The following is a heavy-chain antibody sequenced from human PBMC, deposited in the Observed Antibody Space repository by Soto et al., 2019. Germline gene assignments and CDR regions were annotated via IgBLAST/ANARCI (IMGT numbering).Heavy chain of an antibody. CDR3: ARHNGPLYVGYYYDMDV. CDR1: GGSISSGDYY. Sequence: SETLSLTCTVSGGSISSGDYYWSWIRQLPGKGLEWIAYIYYSGNTYYTPSLKSRVTISVDTSKNQFSLKLSSVTAADTAVYYCARHNGPLYVGYYYDMDVWGQGTTVTVSS. CDR2: IYYSGNT. V-gene: IGHV4-39*01. J-gene: IGHJ6*02. D-gene: IGHD3-16*01.